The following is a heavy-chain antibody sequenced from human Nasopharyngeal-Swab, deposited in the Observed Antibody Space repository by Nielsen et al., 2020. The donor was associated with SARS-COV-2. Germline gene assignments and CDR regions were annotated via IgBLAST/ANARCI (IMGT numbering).Heavy chain of an antibody. CDR2: INTNTGNP. Sequence: ASVTVSCKASGYTFTSYAMNWVRQAPGQGLEWMGWINTNTGNPTYAQGFTGRFVFSLDTSVSTAYLQISSLKAEDTAVYYCARDLSTYYDILTGYYGCVDYWGQGTLVTVSS. CDR3: ARDLSTYYDILTGYYGCVDY. CDR1: GYTFTSYA. J-gene: IGHJ4*02. D-gene: IGHD3-9*01. V-gene: IGHV7-4-1*02.